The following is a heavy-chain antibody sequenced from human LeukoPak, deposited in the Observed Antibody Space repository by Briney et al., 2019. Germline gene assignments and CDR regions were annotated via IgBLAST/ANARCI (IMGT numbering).Heavy chain of an antibody. D-gene: IGHD3-22*01. CDR2: IYPDDSDT. V-gene: IGHV5-51*01. CDR1: GYSFSSYW. J-gene: IGHJ5*02. CDR3: ARQDYYDTSGYSWFDP. Sequence: GESLKISCKGSGYSFSSYWIGWVRQMPGKGLEWMGIIYPDDSDTRYSPSFQSQVTISVDKSISTAYLQWSSLKASDTAMYYCARQDYYDTSGYSWFDPWGQGTLVTVSS.